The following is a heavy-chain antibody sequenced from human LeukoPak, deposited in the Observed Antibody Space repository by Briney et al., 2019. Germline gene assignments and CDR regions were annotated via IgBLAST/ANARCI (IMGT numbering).Heavy chain of an antibody. J-gene: IGHJ5*02. D-gene: IGHD2-2*01. CDR2: IKQDGSEK. V-gene: IGHV3-7*01. Sequence: PGGSLRLSCAASGFTFSNYWMTWVRQAPGKGLEWVANIKQDGSEKNYVDSVKGRFTISRDNAKNSLYLQMNSLRAEDTAVYYCARDADCSSTSCFGEESYNLFDPWGQGTLVTVSS. CDR3: ARDADCSSTSCFGEESYNLFDP. CDR1: GFTFSNYW.